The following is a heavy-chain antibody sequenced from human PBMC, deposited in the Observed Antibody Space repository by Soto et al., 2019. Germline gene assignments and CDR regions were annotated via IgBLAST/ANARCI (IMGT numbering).Heavy chain of an antibody. CDR3: ASPANSVDTAMAPTYYYYGMDV. CDR1: GGTFSSYA. CDR2: IIPIFGTA. Sequence: SVKVSCKASGGTFSSYAISWVRQAPGQGLEWMGGIIPIFGTANYAQKFQGRVTITADKSTSTAYMELSSLRSEDTAVYYCASPANSVDTAMAPTYYYYGMDVWGQGTTVTVS. D-gene: IGHD5-18*01. J-gene: IGHJ6*02. V-gene: IGHV1-69*06.